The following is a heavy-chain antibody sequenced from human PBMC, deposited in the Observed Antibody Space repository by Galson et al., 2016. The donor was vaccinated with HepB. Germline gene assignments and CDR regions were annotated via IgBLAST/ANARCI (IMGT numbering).Heavy chain of an antibody. V-gene: IGHV4-34*01. CDR1: GGSLHGYY. J-gene: IGHJ6*02. CDR2: TRPSGGT. D-gene: IGHD2-15*01. CDR3: VRVRFYHDTLKDYGMDV. Sequence: SETLSLTCAVSGGSLHGYYWSWIRQPPGKGLEWIGETRPSGGTNYNPPLETRVTVSGDTSKNQLSLKLMSVTAADTAIHYCVRVRFYHDTLKDYGMDVWGQGTTVIVSS.